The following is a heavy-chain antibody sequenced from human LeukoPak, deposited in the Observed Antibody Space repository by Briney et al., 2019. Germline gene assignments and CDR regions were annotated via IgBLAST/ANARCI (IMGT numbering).Heavy chain of an antibody. J-gene: IGHJ4*02. CDR3: ARGQGSSGYYYFDY. Sequence: GASVKVSCKASGYTFTSYDINRVRQATGQGLEWMGWMNPNSGNTGYAQKFQGRVTMTRNTSISTAYMELSSLRSEDTAVYYCARGQGSSGYYYFDYWGQGTLVTVSS. V-gene: IGHV1-8*01. D-gene: IGHD3-22*01. CDR1: GYTFTSYD. CDR2: MNPNSGNT.